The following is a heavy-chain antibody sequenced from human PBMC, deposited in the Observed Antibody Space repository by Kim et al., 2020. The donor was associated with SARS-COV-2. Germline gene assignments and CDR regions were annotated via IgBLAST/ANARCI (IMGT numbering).Heavy chain of an antibody. D-gene: IGHD6-6*01. Sequence: SETLSLTCAVYGGSFSGYYWSWIRKSPEKGLEWIGEINHSGSTNFNPSLKSRVTISVDTSKYQFSVKLRSVTAADTAVYYCARGTPYSGWSYFDSWGQGTLVTVSS. J-gene: IGHJ4*02. CDR2: INHSGST. CDR1: GGSFSGYY. CDR3: ARGTPYSGWSYFDS. V-gene: IGHV4-34*01.